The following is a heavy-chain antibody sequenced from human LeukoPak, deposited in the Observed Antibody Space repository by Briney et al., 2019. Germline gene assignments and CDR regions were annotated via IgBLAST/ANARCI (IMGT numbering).Heavy chain of an antibody. CDR3: ARVTYYYYYMDV. V-gene: IGHV4-34*01. CDR2: INHSGST. J-gene: IGHJ6*03. Sequence: KPSETLSLTCAVYGGSFSGYYWSWIRQPPGKGLEWIGEINHSGSTNYNPSLKSRVTISVDTSKNQFSLKLSSVTAADTAVYYCARVTYYYYYMDVWGKGTTVTVSS. D-gene: IGHD3-10*01. CDR1: GGSFSGYY.